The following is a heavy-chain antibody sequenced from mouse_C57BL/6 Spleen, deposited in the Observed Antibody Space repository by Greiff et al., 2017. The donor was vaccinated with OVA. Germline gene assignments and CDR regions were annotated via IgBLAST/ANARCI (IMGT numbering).Heavy chain of an antibody. D-gene: IGHD1-1*01. CDR3: AREVTTVVGYAMDY. CDR2: ISYDGSN. V-gene: IGHV3-6*01. CDR1: GYSITSGYY. J-gene: IGHJ4*01. Sequence: EVHLVESGPGLVKPSQSLSLTCSVTGYSITSGYYWNWIRQFPGNKLEWMGYISYDGSNNYNPSLKNRISITRDTSKNQFFLKLNSVTTEDTATYYCAREVTTVVGYAMDYWGQGTSVTVSS.